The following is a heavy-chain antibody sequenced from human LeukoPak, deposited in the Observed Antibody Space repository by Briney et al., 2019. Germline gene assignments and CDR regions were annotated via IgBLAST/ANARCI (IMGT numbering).Heavy chain of an antibody. CDR3: ARAAYASSSDS. J-gene: IGHJ4*02. Sequence: GGSLRLSCAASGFTFSGSAMSWVRQAPGEGLEWVSLISYSGANSYYTDSVRGQFTISRDNSKDTLFLQVNSLRDEDTAVYYCARAAYASSSDSWGQGTLVTVSS. V-gene: IGHV3-23*01. D-gene: IGHD6-6*01. CDR1: GFTFSGSA. CDR2: ISYSGANS.